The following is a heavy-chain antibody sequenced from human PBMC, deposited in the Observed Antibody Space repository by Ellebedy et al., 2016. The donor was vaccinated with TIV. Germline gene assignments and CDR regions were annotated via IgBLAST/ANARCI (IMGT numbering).Heavy chain of an antibody. Sequence: GGSLRLSCAASGFSFGSHWIHWVRQAPGKGLVWVSYISEDGSSTTYADSVKGRFTVSRDNTKNTLYLQMNSLKTEDTAVYYCTTYRPYSSSWYGRGDAFDIWGQGTMVTVSS. V-gene: IGHV3-74*01. J-gene: IGHJ3*02. CDR2: ISEDGSST. D-gene: IGHD6-13*01. CDR3: TTYRPYSSSWYGRGDAFDI. CDR1: GFSFGSHW.